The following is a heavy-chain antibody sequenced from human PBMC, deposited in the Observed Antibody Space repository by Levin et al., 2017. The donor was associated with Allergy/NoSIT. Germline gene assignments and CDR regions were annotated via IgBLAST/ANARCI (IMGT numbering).Heavy chain of an antibody. D-gene: IGHD3-16*02. V-gene: IGHV3-49*04. CDR3: ARGGPPNFDYNLGSYRDGYFDY. J-gene: IGHJ4*02. Sequence: GGSLRLSCTGSGFTFGDYAMSWVRQAPGKGLEWVGFIRNKAHGGTTEYAASVKGRLTISRDDSKSIAYLQMNSLKTEDTAVYFCARGGPPNFDYNLGSYRDGYFDYWGQGTLVTVSS. CDR2: IRNKAHGGTT. CDR1: GFTFGDYA.